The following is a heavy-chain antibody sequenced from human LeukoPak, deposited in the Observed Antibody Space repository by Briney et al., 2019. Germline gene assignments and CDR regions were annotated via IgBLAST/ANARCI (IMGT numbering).Heavy chain of an antibody. D-gene: IGHD6-13*01. CDR1: GGSISSGGYY. CDR2: IYYSGST. CDR3: ARVEELYSSSSGGPYGMDV. V-gene: IGHV4-31*03. J-gene: IGHJ6*02. Sequence: TSETLSLTCTVSGGSISSGGYYWSWIRQHPGKGLEWIGYIYYSGSTYYNPSLKSRVTISVDTSKNQFSLKLSSVTAADTAVYYCARVEELYSSSSGGPYGMDVWGQGTTVTVSS.